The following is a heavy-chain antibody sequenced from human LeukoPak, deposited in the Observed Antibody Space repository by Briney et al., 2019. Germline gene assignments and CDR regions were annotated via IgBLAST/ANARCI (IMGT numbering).Heavy chain of an antibody. V-gene: IGHV4-34*01. CDR3: TTHEGCGNYKDYYYDTYV. D-gene: IGHD4-11*01. Sequence: AETLSLTCAVYGVSFSGYYWSWIRQPPGKGLEWVGGINHSGSTNYNPSPKSRVTISVDTSKNQFSLKLSSVTAADTAVYYCTTHEGCGNYKDYYYDTYVWGQGPTVTVSS. J-gene: IGHJ6*02. CDR1: GVSFSGYY. CDR2: INHSGST.